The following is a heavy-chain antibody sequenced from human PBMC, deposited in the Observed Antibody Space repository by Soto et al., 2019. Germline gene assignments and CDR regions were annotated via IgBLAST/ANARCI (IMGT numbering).Heavy chain of an antibody. J-gene: IGHJ6*02. CDR3: AKGLRAAGHYYYYYGMDV. CDR1: GGTFSSYA. Sequence: QVQLVQSGAEVKKPGSSVKVSCKASGGTFSSYAISWVRQAPGQGLEWMGGIIPIFGTANYAQKFHGRVTITADEATTTAYTELSSMRSYDTAAYYCAKGLRAAGHYYYYYGMDVWGQGTTVTVSS. CDR2: IIPIFGTA. V-gene: IGHV1-69*01. D-gene: IGHD6-13*01.